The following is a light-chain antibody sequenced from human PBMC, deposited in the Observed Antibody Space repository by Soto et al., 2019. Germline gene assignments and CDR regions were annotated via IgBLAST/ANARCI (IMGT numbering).Light chain of an antibody. V-gene: IGKV3-20*01. CDR2: GAS. CDR3: QQYGSSPVT. CDR1: QSVSSSY. J-gene: IGKJ1*01. Sequence: EIVLTQSPGTLSLSPGERATLSCRASQSVSSSYLAWYQQKPGQAPRLLIYGASSRATGIPDRFSGSGSGKDFTLTISRLEPEDFAVYYCQQYGSSPVTFGQGTKEEIK.